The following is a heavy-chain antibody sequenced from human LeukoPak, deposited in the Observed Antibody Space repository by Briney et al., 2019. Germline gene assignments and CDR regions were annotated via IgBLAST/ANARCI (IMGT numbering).Heavy chain of an antibody. Sequence: SVKVSCKTSGYTFTGYYIHWVRQAPGQGLEWMGGIIPIFGTANYAQKFQGRVTITADESTSTAYMELSSLRSEDTAVYYCARWQRMLGFYYFDYWGQGTLVTVSS. D-gene: IGHD6-25*01. CDR3: ARWQRMLGFYYFDY. J-gene: IGHJ4*02. V-gene: IGHV1-69*13. CDR2: IIPIFGTA. CDR1: GYTFTGYY.